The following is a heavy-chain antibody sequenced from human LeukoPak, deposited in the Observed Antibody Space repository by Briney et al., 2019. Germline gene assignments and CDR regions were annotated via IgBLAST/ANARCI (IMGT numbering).Heavy chain of an antibody. J-gene: IGHJ4*02. CDR3: AKTTGECFDY. V-gene: IGHV3-9*01. D-gene: IGHD7-27*01. CDR1: GFTFDDYA. Sequence: PGGSLRLSCAASGFTFDDYAMHWVRQAPGKGLEWVSGISWNSGSIGYADSVKGRFTISRDNAKNSLYLQMNSLRAEDTALYYCAKTTGECFDYWGQGTLVTVSS. CDR2: ISWNSGSI.